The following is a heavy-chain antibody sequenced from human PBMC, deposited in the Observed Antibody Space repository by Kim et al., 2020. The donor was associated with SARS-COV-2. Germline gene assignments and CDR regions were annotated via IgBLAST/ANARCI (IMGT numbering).Heavy chain of an antibody. D-gene: IGHD4-17*01. CDR3: ARDKYGDYATGGMDV. J-gene: IGHJ6*02. CDR1: GGSISSYY. CDR2: IYYSGST. Sequence: SETLSLTCTVSGGSISSYYWSWIRQPPGKGLEWIGYIYYSGSTNYNPSLKSRVTISVDTSKNQFSLKLSSVTAADTAVYYCARDKYGDYATGGMDVWGQG. V-gene: IGHV4-59*13.